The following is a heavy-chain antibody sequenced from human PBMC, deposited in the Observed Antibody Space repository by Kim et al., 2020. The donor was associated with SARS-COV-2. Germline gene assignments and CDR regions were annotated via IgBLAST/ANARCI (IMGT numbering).Heavy chain of an antibody. V-gene: IGHV4-34*01. J-gene: IGHJ6*03. CDR1: GGSFSGYY. CDR3: ARGVRQWLSRHYYYYMDV. Sequence: SETLSLTCAVYGGSFSGYYWSWIRQPPGKGLEWIGEINHSGSTNYNPSLKRRVTISVDTSKNQSSLKLSSGTAEDTAEYYCARGVRQWLSRHYYYYMDVWGKGTAVTVSS. CDR2: INHSGST. D-gene: IGHD6-19*01.